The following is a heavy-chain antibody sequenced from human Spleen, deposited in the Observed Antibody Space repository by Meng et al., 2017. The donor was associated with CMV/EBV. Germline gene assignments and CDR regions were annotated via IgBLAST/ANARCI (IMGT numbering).Heavy chain of an antibody. CDR2: IYSGDDNT. J-gene: IGHJ4*02. D-gene: IGHD2-15*01. CDR3: AKDVVVDD. Sequence: LGLSYAASGFTFSGYAMGWVRQAPGQGLECVSIIYSGDDNTYYADSVKGRFTISRDNSKSTVYLQMNSLRTEDTAIYYCAKDVVVDDWGQGTLVTVSS. V-gene: IGHV3-23*03. CDR1: GFTFSGYA.